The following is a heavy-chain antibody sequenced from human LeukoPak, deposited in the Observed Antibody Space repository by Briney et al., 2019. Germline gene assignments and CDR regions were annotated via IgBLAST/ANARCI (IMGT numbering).Heavy chain of an antibody. CDR1: GFTFSSYA. CDR2: ISGSGGST. D-gene: IGHD5-24*01. CDR3: AKQGMATIRLHAPQPFHY. Sequence: GGSLRLSCAASGFTFSSYAMSWVRQAPGKGLEWVSAISGSGGSTYYADSVKGRFTISRDNSKNTLYLQMNSLRAEDMAVYYCAKQGMATIRLHAPQPFHYWGQGTLVPVS. V-gene: IGHV3-23*01. J-gene: IGHJ4*02.